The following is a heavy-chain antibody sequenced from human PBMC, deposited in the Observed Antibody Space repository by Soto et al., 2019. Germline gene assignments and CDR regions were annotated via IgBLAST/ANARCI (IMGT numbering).Heavy chain of an antibody. J-gene: IGHJ5*02. CDR2: IIPIFGTA. D-gene: IGHD6-19*01. V-gene: IGHV1-69*13. CDR1: GGTFSSYA. CDR3: ARERYSSGWRWFDP. Sequence: ASVKVSCKASGGTFSSYAISWVRQAPGQGLEWMGGIIPIFGTANYAQKFQGRVTITADESTSTAYMELSSLRSEDTAVYYCARERYSSGWRWFDPWGQGTLVTVSS.